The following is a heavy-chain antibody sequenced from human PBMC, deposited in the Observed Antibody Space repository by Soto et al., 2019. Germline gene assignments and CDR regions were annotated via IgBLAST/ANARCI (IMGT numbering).Heavy chain of an antibody. J-gene: IGHJ4*02. D-gene: IGHD5-12*01. CDR2: TNSDGSDT. CDR1: GFTFANFA. CDR3: ARASGYDFDS. V-gene: IGHV3-74*01. Sequence: PGGSLRLSCAASGFTFANFAMSWVRQAPGKGLVWVSRTNSDGSDTLYADSVKGRFTVSRDNAKNTLSLQMNSLRLEDTAVYYCARASGYDFDSWGPGTLVTVSS.